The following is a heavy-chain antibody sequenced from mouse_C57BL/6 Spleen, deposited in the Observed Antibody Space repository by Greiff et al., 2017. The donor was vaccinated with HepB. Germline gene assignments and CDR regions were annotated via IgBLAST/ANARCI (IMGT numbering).Heavy chain of an antibody. CDR1: GYSITSGYY. CDR2: ISYDGSN. V-gene: IGHV3-6*01. J-gene: IGHJ2*01. CDR3: ARVDDGYYVYFDY. Sequence: DVKLVESGPGLVKPSQSLSLTCSVTGYSITSGYYWNWIRQFPGSKLEWMGYISYDGSNNYNPTLKNRISITRDKSKNQFFLKLNSVTTEDTATYYCARVDDGYYVYFDYWGQGTTLTVSS. D-gene: IGHD2-3*01.